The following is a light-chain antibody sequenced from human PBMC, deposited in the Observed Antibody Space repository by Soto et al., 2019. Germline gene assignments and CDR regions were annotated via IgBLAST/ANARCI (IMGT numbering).Light chain of an antibody. J-gene: IGKJ1*01. CDR3: QQYGSSPRT. V-gene: IGKV3-20*01. CDR1: QSVSNNY. Sequence: EIVLTQSPGTRSLSPGERATLSCRASQSVSNNYLAWYQQKPGQAPRLLIYGASSRATGIPDRFSGSGSGTDFTLTISRLEPEDFAVYYCQQYGSSPRTFGQGTKVEIK. CDR2: GAS.